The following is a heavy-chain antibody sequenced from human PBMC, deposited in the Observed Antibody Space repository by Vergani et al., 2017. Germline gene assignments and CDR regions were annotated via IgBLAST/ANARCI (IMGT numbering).Heavy chain of an antibody. J-gene: IGHJ4*02. CDR3: ASNLYCGGATCYARSIDY. D-gene: IGHD2-15*01. CDR2: INSRSDYI. Sequence: EVQLVESGGGLVKPGGSLRLSCEVSGFTFSSYCMNWVRQAPGKGLEWVSSINSRSDYIYYADSVKGRFTISRDNAKDSLYLQMNSLRVEDTAVYYCASNLYCGGATCYARSIDYWDQGTLVTVSS. CDR1: GFTFSSYC. V-gene: IGHV3-21*01.